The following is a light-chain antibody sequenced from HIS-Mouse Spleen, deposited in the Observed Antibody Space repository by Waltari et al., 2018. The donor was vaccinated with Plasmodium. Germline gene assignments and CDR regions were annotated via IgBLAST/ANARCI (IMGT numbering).Light chain of an antibody. CDR1: QRVSSN. J-gene: IGKJ3*01. V-gene: IGKV3-15*01. CDR2: GAS. CDR3: QQYNNWSFT. Sequence: EIVMTQSPATLSASPGERATLSCRASQRVSSNLAWYQQKPGQAPRLLIYGASTRATGIPARFSGSGSGTEFTLTISSLQSEDFAVYYCQQYNNWSFTFGPGTKVDIK.